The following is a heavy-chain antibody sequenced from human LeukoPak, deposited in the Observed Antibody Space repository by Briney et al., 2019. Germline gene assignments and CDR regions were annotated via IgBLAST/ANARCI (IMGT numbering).Heavy chain of an antibody. Sequence: SVKVSCKASGYTFTGYHMHWVRQAPGQGLEWMGWINPNSGGTNYAQKFQGRVTMTRDTSISTAYMELSRLRSDDTAVYYCARGEQAWQLGGDYWGQGTLVTVSS. CDR1: GYTFTGYH. CDR3: ARGEQAWQLGGDY. D-gene: IGHD6-13*01. J-gene: IGHJ4*02. V-gene: IGHV1-2*02. CDR2: INPNSGGT.